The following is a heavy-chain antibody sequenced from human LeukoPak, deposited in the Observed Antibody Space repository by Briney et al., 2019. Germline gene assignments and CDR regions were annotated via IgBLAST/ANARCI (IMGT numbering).Heavy chain of an antibody. CDR3: ARHGDFWSGYYTI. Sequence: GGSLRLSCAASGFTFSSYAMSWVRQAPGKGLEWVSAIRGSGGSTYYADSVKGRFTISRDNSKKTLYLQMNSLRAEDPAVYYCARHGDFWSGYYTIWGQGTMVTVSS. D-gene: IGHD3-3*01. V-gene: IGHV3-23*01. CDR2: IRGSGGST. CDR1: GFTFSSYA. J-gene: IGHJ3*02.